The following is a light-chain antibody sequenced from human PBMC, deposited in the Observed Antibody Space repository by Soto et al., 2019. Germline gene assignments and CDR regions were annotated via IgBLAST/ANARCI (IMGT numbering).Light chain of an antibody. CDR1: SSDIGGYNY. J-gene: IGLJ1*01. Sequence: SGSPGQSITISCTGTSSDIGGYNYVSWYQQHPGKAPKLMIYEVSSRPSGVSNRFSGSKSGNTASLTISGLQAEDEADYFCGSYTSTSTLYVFGSGTKVTVL. V-gene: IGLV2-14*01. CDR2: EVS. CDR3: GSYTSTSTLYV.